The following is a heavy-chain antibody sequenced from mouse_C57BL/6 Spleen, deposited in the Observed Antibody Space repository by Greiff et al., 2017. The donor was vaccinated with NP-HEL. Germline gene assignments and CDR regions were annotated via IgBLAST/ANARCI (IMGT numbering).Heavy chain of an antibody. V-gene: IGHV5-17*01. CDR1: GFTFSDYG. Sequence: EVKLVESGGGLVKPGGSLKLSCAASGFTFSDYGMHWVRQAPEKGLEWVAYISSGSSTIYYADTVKGRFTISRDNAKDTLFLQMTSLRSEDTAMYYRASTYYSNSYYFDYWGQGTTLTVSS. D-gene: IGHD2-5*01. J-gene: IGHJ2*01. CDR2: ISSGSSTI. CDR3: ASTYYSNSYYFDY.